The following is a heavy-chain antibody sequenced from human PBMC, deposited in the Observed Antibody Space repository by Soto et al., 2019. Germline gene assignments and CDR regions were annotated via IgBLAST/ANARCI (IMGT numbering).Heavy chain of an antibody. V-gene: IGHV4-59*08. CDR1: GGSITGYF. CDR3: ARLGSGWGSPEFDY. CDR2: IYFSGST. J-gene: IGHJ4*02. D-gene: IGHD3-16*01. Sequence: SETLSLTCTVSGGSITGYFWSWIRQPPGKGLEWIGYIYFSGSTYYNPSLKGRVTISVDTSKNQFSLKLSSVTAADTAVYYCARLGSGWGSPEFDYWGQGTLVTVSS.